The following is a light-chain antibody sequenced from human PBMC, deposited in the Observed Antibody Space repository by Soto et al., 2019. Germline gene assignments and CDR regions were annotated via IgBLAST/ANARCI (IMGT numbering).Light chain of an antibody. Sequence: DIQLTQSPSFLAASVGDRVTITCRASQGISSNLAWYQQKPGKGPKLLICAASTLQSGVPSRFSGSGSGTEFTLIISSLQPEDSATYYCQQLNSYPITFGQGTRLEIK. CDR3: QQLNSYPIT. CDR2: AAS. V-gene: IGKV1-9*01. J-gene: IGKJ5*01. CDR1: QGISSN.